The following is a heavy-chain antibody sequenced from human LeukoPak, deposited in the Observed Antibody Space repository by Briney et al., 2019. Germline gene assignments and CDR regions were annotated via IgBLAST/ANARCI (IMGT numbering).Heavy chain of an antibody. CDR1: GFTFSSYA. D-gene: IGHD3-3*01. J-gene: IGHJ4*02. CDR2: ISGSGVST. V-gene: IGHV3-23*01. Sequence: GGSLTLSCPASGFTFSSYAMSWVRPPEGKGLEWVSAISGSGVSTYYADSVKCRFTSSRDNSKNSLYLQRKSLRAEDTAVYYCAKDYDFWSGYWFDYWGQGTLVTVSS. CDR3: AKDYDFWSGYWFDY.